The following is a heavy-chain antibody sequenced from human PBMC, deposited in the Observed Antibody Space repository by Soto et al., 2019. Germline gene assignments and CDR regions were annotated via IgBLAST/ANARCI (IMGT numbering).Heavy chain of an antibody. Sequence: PGGSLRLSCAASGFTFSDSAMHWVRQASGKGLEWVGRIRSKGNRYATEYAASVKGRFTISRDDSKNTAYLHLNSLKIEDSAVYYCTSGVLAAADYWGQGTLVTVSS. CDR3: TSGVLAAADY. CDR2: IRSKGNRYAT. V-gene: IGHV3-73*01. D-gene: IGHD6-13*01. CDR1: GFTFSDSA. J-gene: IGHJ4*02.